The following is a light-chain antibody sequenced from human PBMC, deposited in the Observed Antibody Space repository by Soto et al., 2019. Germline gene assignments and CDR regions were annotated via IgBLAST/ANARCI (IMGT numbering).Light chain of an antibody. Sequence: DIVMTQSPDSLAVSLGERATINCKSSQSLLDTSNNKTYVAWYQQKPGQPPKLLIYWASARQSGVPDRFSGSGSGTDFTLTISNLQAEDVAVYYCHQYYSALFTFGQGTKLEI. J-gene: IGKJ2*01. CDR1: QSLLDTSNNKTY. CDR3: HQYYSALFT. CDR2: WAS. V-gene: IGKV4-1*01.